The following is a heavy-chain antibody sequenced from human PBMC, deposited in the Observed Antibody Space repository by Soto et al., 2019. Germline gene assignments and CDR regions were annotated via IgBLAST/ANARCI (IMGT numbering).Heavy chain of an antibody. CDR3: ARLIGNSWLDS. Sequence: QVQLQQSGPGLVKPSQTLSLTCAISGDSVSSNDATWDWIRQSPSRGLEWLGGTYYRSKWQSAYEVSVKSRISINPDTSNNRLSLQRNSVTPDDTAVYYCARLIGNSWLDSWGQGTLVTVSS. V-gene: IGHV6-1*01. CDR1: GDSVSSNDAT. CDR2: TYYRSKWQS. D-gene: IGHD3-16*01. J-gene: IGHJ5*01.